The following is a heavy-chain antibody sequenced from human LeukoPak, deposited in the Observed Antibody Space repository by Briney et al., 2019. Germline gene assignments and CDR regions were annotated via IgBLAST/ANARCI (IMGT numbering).Heavy chain of an antibody. D-gene: IGHD6-13*01. CDR3: ARDPSQQQLATIFDY. CDR1: GFTFSSYS. V-gene: IGHV3-21*01. J-gene: IGHJ4*02. Sequence: GGSLRLSCAASGFTFSSYSMNWVRQAPGKGLEWVSSISSSSSYIYYADSVKGRFTISRDNAKNSLYLQMNSLRAEDTAVYYCARDPSQQQLATIFDYWGQGTLVTVSS. CDR2: ISSSSSYI.